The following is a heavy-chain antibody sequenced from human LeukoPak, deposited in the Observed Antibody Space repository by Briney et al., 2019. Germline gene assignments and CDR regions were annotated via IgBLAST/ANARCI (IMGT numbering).Heavy chain of an antibody. Sequence: PGGSLRLSCAASGFTFSSYAMSWVRQAPGKGLEWVSAISGSGGSTYYADSVKGRFTISRDNSKNTLYLQMNSLRAEDTAVYYCARSMGELRFLDDYYYMDVWGKGTTVTVSS. CDR2: ISGSGGST. J-gene: IGHJ6*03. CDR1: GFTFSSYA. V-gene: IGHV3-23*01. CDR3: ARSMGELRFLDDYYYMDV. D-gene: IGHD3-3*01.